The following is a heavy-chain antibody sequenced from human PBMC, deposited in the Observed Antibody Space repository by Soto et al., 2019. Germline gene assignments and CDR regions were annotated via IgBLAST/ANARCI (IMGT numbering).Heavy chain of an antibody. D-gene: IGHD6-13*01. Sequence: EVQLLESGGGLVQPGGSLRLSCAASGFTFNNDAMTWVRQAPGKGLEWVSVIAGSGGGTYFVDSVKGRFTISRDNSKNTVYLQTNSLRAEETAVYYCAKRPLTAAAFDYWGQGTLVTVSS. CDR1: GFTFNNDA. CDR2: IAGSGGGT. V-gene: IGHV3-23*01. J-gene: IGHJ4*02. CDR3: AKRPLTAAAFDY.